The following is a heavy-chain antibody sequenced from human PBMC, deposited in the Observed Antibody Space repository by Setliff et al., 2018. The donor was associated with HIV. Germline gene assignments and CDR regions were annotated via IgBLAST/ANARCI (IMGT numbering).Heavy chain of an antibody. V-gene: IGHV4-4*08. Sequence: SETLSLTCTVSGGSISSHYWSWIRQSPGKGLEWIGYIYPIGSPDYPSGNTVYNPSFRSRVTLSLDTSKNQFSLKLTSVTAADAAVYYCTGDYNSGSHRFDYWGQGTPVTVSS. D-gene: IGHD3-10*01. CDR2: IYPIGSPDYPSGNT. J-gene: IGHJ4*02. CDR3: TGDYNSGSHRFDY. CDR1: GGSISSHY.